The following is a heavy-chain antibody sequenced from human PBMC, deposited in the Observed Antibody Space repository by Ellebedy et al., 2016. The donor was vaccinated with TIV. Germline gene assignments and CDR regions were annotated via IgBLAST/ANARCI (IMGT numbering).Heavy chain of an antibody. CDR3: ARDMGATRPGDFDY. Sequence: GESLKISCAASGFTFSDYYMSWIRQAPGKGLEWVSYISSSGSTIYYADSVKGRFTISRDNAKNSLYLQMNSLRAEDTAVYYCARDMGATRPGDFDYWGQGTPVTVSA. V-gene: IGHV3-11*04. J-gene: IGHJ4*02. D-gene: IGHD1-26*01. CDR1: GFTFSDYY. CDR2: ISSSGSTI.